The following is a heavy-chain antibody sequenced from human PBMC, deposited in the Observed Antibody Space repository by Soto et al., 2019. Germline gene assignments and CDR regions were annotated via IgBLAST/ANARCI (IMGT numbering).Heavy chain of an antibody. Sequence: EVQLVESGGGLVQPGGSLRLSCAASGFTFSSYWMSWVRQAPGKGLEWVANIKQDGSEKYYVDSVKGRFTISRDNAKNSLYRQMNSRRAEDTAVYYCARDRIVAYGRRGGGADYWGQGTLVTVSS. CDR3: ARDRIVAYGRRGGGADY. J-gene: IGHJ4*02. D-gene: IGHD1-26*01. V-gene: IGHV3-7*01. CDR2: IKQDGSEK. CDR1: GFTFSSYW.